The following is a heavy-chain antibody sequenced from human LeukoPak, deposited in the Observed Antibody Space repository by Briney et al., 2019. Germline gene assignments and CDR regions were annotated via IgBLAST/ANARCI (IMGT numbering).Heavy chain of an antibody. Sequence: SETLSLTCTVSGGSISSGDCYWSWIRQPPGKGLEWIGYIYYSGSTYYNPSLKSRVTISVDTSKNQFSLKLSSVTAADTAVYYCARDQDYDFWSGSQAGHAFDIWGQGTMVTVSS. J-gene: IGHJ3*02. CDR2: IYYSGST. D-gene: IGHD3-3*01. CDR1: GGSISSGDCY. CDR3: ARDQDYDFWSGSQAGHAFDI. V-gene: IGHV4-30-4*08.